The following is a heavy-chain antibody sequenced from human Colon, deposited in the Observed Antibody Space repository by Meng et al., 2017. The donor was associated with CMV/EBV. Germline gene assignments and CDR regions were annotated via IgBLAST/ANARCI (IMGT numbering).Heavy chain of an antibody. V-gene: IGHV3-7*01. Sequence: GESLKISCAASGFTFSTHSMSWVRLAPGKGLEWVANIKPDGSGKYYVDSVKGRFNISRDNGKNYVDSVKGRFTISRDNAKNSLFLQMNSLRAEDTAVYYCARVSQRYGVDFDYWGQGTLVTVSS. D-gene: IGHD3-9*01. J-gene: IGHJ4*02. CDR1: GFTFSTHS. CDR2: IKPDGSGK. CDR3: ARVSQRYGVDFDY.